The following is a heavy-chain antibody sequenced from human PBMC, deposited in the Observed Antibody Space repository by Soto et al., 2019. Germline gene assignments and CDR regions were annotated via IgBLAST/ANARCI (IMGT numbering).Heavy chain of an antibody. CDR1: GFTFSSYA. Sequence: GGSLRLSCAASGFTFSSYAMSWVRQAPGKGLEWVSAISGSGGSTYYADSVKGRFTISRDNSKNTLYLQMNSLRAEDTAVYYCAKDVGFFRLAPGDAWGPGTLVTVSS. CDR2: ISGSGGST. V-gene: IGHV3-23*01. CDR3: AKDVGFFRLAPGDA. D-gene: IGHD6-19*01. J-gene: IGHJ5*02.